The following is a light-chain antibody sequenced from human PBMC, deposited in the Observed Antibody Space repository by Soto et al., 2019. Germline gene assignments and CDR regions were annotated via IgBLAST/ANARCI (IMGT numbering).Light chain of an antibody. CDR1: QSISPY. J-gene: IGKJ4*01. CDR2: AAS. Sequence: DIQMTQSPSSLSASVGDRVTITCRASQSISPYLNWYQQKPGKAPKLLIYAASSLQTGVPSRFSGSGSGTDFTLTISSLQPEDFATYYCQQANSFPLTFGGGTKVDNK. V-gene: IGKV1-39*01. CDR3: QQANSFPLT.